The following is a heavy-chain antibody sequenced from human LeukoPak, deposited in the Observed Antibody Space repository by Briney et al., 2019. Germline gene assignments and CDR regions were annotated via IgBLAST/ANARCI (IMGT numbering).Heavy chain of an antibody. CDR2: SSGSGGST. D-gene: IGHD3-22*01. Sequence: GGSLRLSCAASGFAFSSYAMSWVRQAPGKGLEWVSASSGSGGSTYYADSVKGRFAISRDNSKNTLYLQMNSLRAEDTAVYSCAKMYYDNSGHFDYWGQETLVTASS. V-gene: IGHV3-23*01. J-gene: IGHJ4*02. CDR1: GFAFSSYA. CDR3: AKMYYDNSGHFDY.